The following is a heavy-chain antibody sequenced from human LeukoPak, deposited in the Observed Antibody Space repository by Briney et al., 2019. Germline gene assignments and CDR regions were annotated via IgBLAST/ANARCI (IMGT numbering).Heavy chain of an antibody. D-gene: IGHD3-10*01. V-gene: IGHV5-51*01. J-gene: IGHJ3*02. CDR2: IYPGDSDT. CDR3: ARPTYYYGSGSYFPDAFDI. CDR1: GYSFTSYW. Sequence: GESLKISCKGSGYSFTSYWIGWVRQMPGKGLEWMGIIYPGDSDTRYSPSFQGQVTISADKSISTAYLQWSSPKASDTAMYYCARPTYYYGSGSYFPDAFDIWGQGTMVTVSS.